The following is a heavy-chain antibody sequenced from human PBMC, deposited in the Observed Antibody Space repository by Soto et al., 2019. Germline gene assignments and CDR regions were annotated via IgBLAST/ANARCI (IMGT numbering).Heavy chain of an antibody. CDR3: AKDLDWGSYHFDY. D-gene: IGHD3-16*02. CDR1: GFTFSSYA. Sequence: PGGSLRLSCAASGFTFSSYAMSWVRQAPGKGLEWVSAISGSGGSTYYADSVKGRLTISRDNSKNTLYLQMNSLRAEDTAVYYCAKDLDWGSYHFDYWGQGTLVTVSS. V-gene: IGHV3-23*01. CDR2: ISGSGGST. J-gene: IGHJ4*02.